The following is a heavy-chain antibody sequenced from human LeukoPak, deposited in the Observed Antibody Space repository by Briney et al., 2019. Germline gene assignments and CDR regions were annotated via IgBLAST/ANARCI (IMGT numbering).Heavy chain of an antibody. CDR1: GFIFSSCW. V-gene: IGHV3-74*01. J-gene: IGHJ4*02. Sequence: GGSLRLSCAASGFIFSSCWMHWVRQAPGKGLVWVSRINPDGTGTTYADSVKGRSTISRDDAKNTVYLQLNSLRADDTAVYYCARESAALGRSFGYWGQGTLVTVSS. CDR2: INPDGTGT. D-gene: IGHD5-18*01. CDR3: ARESAALGRSFGY.